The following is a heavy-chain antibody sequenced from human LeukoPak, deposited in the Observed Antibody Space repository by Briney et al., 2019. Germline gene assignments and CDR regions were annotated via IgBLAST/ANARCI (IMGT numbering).Heavy chain of an antibody. J-gene: IGHJ4*02. Sequence: GGSLRLSCAGSGFTFGGYGMHWFRQTPGKGLEWVAVIAYDGSRAFYADSLKGRFTISRDNSKNTMSVQMDDLRAEDTAVYYCTRYNNDHFDYWGQGTLVTVSS. CDR2: IAYDGSRA. D-gene: IGHD1-14*01. CDR1: GFTFGGYG. CDR3: TRYNNDHFDY. V-gene: IGHV3-33*01.